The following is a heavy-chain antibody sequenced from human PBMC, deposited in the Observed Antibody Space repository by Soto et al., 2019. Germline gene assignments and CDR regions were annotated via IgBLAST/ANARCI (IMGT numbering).Heavy chain of an antibody. CDR3: ARELVVGPAEYFHH. Sequence: PGGSLRLSCAASGFTFSDYYMAWIRQAPGRGLEWVANINQEGSEKYYLDSVKGRFTISRDNAKNSLYLQMSSLGAEDTAVYYCARELVVGPAEYFHHWGQGTLVTVSS. J-gene: IGHJ1*01. CDR1: GFTFSDYY. V-gene: IGHV3-7*01. D-gene: IGHD3-22*01. CDR2: INQEGSEK.